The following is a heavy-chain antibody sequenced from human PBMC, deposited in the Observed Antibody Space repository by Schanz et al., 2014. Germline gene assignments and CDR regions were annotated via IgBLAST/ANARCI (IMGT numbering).Heavy chain of an antibody. Sequence: EVQLVESGGGLVQPGGSLRLSCAASGFTFSSYAMSWVRQAPGKGLEWVSSISSGGGSTYYADSVKGRFTISRDNSKNTLYLQMNSLRAEDTAVYYCAKDISDTSGKDDYWGQGTLVTVSS. CDR1: GFTFSSYA. V-gene: IGHV3-23*04. CDR3: AKDISDTSGKDDY. J-gene: IGHJ4*02. CDR2: ISSGGGST. D-gene: IGHD3-22*01.